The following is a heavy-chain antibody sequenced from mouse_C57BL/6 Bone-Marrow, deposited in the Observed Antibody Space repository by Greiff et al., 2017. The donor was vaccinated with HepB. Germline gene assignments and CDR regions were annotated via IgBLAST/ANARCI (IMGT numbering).Heavy chain of an antibody. J-gene: IGHJ4*01. CDR3: TTITTVVVYYAMDY. D-gene: IGHD1-1*01. Sequence: EVQLQQSGAELVRPGASVKLSCTASGFNIKDDYMHWVKQRPEQGLEWIGWIDPENGDTEYAAKFQGKATITADTSSNTAYLQLSSLTSEDTAVDYGTTITTVVVYYAMDYWGQGTSVTVSS. CDR1: GFNIKDDY. V-gene: IGHV14-4*01. CDR2: IDPENGDT.